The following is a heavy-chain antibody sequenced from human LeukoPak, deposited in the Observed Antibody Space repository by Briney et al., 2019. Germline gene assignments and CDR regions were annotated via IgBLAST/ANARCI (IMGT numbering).Heavy chain of an antibody. Sequence: NPSETLSLTCTVSGGSISTYYCSWVRQPPGKGPEWIGNIHYSGSTNYNPSLKSRVTISLDTSKNQFSLNLNFVTAADTAVYYCARSYSISTSCYAYFDYWGQGTLVTVSS. V-gene: IGHV4-59*08. CDR2: IHYSGST. J-gene: IGHJ4*02. CDR1: GGSISTYY. D-gene: IGHD2-2*01. CDR3: ARSYSISTSCYAYFDY.